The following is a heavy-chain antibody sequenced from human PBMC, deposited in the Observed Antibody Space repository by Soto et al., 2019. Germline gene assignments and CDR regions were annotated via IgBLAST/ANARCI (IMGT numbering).Heavy chain of an antibody. CDR1: GFTFSSYS. CDR2: INSSSSTI. V-gene: IGHV3-48*01. Sequence: EVQLVESGGGLVQPGGSLRLSCAASGFTFSSYSMNWVRQAPGKGLEWVSYINSSSSTIYYADSVKGRFTISRDNAKNSLYLQMNSVRAEDTAVYYCAREGYGVYYYYMDVWGKGTTGTVSS. CDR3: AREGYGVYYYYMDV. D-gene: IGHD4-17*01. J-gene: IGHJ6*03.